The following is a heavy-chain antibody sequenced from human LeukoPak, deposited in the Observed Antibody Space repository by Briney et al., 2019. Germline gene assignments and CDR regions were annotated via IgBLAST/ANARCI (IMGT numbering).Heavy chain of an antibody. D-gene: IGHD6-6*01. J-gene: IGHJ6*02. CDR2: IYSGGST. CDR3: ARDSSSSYYYYYGMDV. V-gene: IGHV3-66*01. Sequence: GGSLRLSCAASGFTVSSNYMSWVRQAPGKGLEWVSVIYSGGSTYYADSVKGRFTISRDNSKNTLYLQMNGLRAEDTAVYYCARDSSSSYYYYYGMDVWGQGTTVTVSS. CDR1: GFTVSSNY.